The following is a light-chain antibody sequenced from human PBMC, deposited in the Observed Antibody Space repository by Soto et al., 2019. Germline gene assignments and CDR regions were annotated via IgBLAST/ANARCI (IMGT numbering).Light chain of an antibody. J-gene: IGKJ5*01. CDR1: QDIGNW. CDR2: SAS. V-gene: IGKV1-12*01. CDR3: QQAKSFPIT. Sequence: DIQVTQSPPSMAASVGDRVTITCRASQDIGNWMTRYQQKPGKAPKLLIYSASTLVRGVPSRFSGSGSGTEFTLTISGLQPEDSLTYYCQQAKSFPITFGQGTRLEIK.